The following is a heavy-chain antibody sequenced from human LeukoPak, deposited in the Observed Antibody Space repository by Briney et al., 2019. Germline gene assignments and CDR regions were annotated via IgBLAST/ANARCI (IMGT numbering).Heavy chain of an antibody. J-gene: IGHJ4*02. D-gene: IGHD5-24*01. CDR2: IYYSGST. CDR3: ARHMGDGYNRNFDY. Sequence: PSETLSLTCTVSGGSISSSSYYWGWIRQPPGKRLEWIGSIYYSGSTYYNPSLKSRVTISVDTSKNQFSLKLTSVTAADTAVYYCARHMGDGYNRNFDYWGQGTLVTVSS. CDR1: GGSISSSSYY. V-gene: IGHV4-39*01.